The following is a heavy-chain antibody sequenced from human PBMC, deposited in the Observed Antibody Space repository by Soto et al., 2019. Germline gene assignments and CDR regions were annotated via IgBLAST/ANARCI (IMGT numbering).Heavy chain of an antibody. CDR3: ARKTSDWCDP. CDR1: GGSFSGYY. D-gene: IGHD1-7*01. CDR2: INHSGST. Sequence: SETLSLTCAVYGGSFSGYYWTWIRQPPGTGLEWIGEINHSGSTNYNPPLKSRVTISVDTSKHQFSLKLTSVTAADTAVYYCARKTSDWCDPWGQGTLVTVSS. V-gene: IGHV4-34*01. J-gene: IGHJ5*02.